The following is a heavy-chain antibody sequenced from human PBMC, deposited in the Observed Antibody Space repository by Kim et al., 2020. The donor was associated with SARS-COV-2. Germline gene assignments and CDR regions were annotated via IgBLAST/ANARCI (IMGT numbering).Heavy chain of an antibody. J-gene: IGHJ4*02. D-gene: IGHD3-22*01. CDR3: ARVSYYYDSSGYYYGDDFDY. Sequence: SVKVSCKASGGTFSSYAISWVRQAPGQGLEWMGGIIPIFGTANYAQKFQGRVTITADESTSTAYMELSSLRSEDTVVYYCARVSYYYDSSGYYYGDDFDYWGQGTLVTVSS. V-gene: IGHV1-69*13. CDR2: IIPIFGTA. CDR1: GGTFSSYA.